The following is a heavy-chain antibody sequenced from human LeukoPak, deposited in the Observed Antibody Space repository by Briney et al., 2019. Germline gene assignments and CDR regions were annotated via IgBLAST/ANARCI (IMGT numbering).Heavy chain of an antibody. D-gene: IGHD2-21*02. CDR1: RFTLSNYW. V-gene: IGHV3-7*05. Sequence: GGSLRLSCAASRFTLSNYWMSWVRQAPGKGLEWVADIKQDGTQKYYVDSVEGRFTISRDNAKNSLYLQMNSLRVEDTAVYYCARDCGSDCSQAFDIWGQGTMATVSS. CDR3: ARDCGSDCSQAFDI. J-gene: IGHJ3*02. CDR2: IKQDGTQK.